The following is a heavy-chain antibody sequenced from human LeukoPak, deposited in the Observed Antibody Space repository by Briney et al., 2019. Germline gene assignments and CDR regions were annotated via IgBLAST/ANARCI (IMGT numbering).Heavy chain of an antibody. CDR3: VRGTLGYNWNDSPGD. Sequence: PGGSLRLSCAASGFTFSSYEMNWVRQAPGKGLEWVSYISSSGTTIYYADSVKGRFTISRDNAKNSLYLQMNSLRAEDTAVYYCVRGTLGYNWNDSPGDWGQGTLVTVSS. CDR2: ISSSGTTI. CDR1: GFTFSSYE. V-gene: IGHV3-48*03. D-gene: IGHD1-1*01. J-gene: IGHJ4*02.